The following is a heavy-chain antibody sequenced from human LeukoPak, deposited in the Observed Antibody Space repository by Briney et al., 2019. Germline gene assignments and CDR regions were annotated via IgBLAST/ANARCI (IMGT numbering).Heavy chain of an antibody. J-gene: IGHJ3*02. V-gene: IGHV1-8*01. CDR2: MNPNSGHT. Sequence: ASVKVSCKASGYTFTSHDVNWLRQATGQGLEWLGWMNPNSGHTGFAQKFQGGVTITADESTSTAYMELSSLRSEDTAVYYCARGGEYCSSTSCYWGAFDIWGQGTMVTVSS. CDR1: GYTFTSHD. D-gene: IGHD2-2*01. CDR3: ARGGEYCSSTSCYWGAFDI.